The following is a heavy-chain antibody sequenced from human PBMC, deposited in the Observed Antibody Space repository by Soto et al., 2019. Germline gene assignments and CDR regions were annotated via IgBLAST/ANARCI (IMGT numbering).Heavy chain of an antibody. CDR1: GVSISSYY. CDR2: IYYSGST. V-gene: IGHV4-59*01. J-gene: IGHJ4*02. D-gene: IGHD3-9*01. CDR3: ARSSGLRYFDWLPPFDY. Sequence: SETLSLTCTVSGVSISSYYWIWIRQPPGKGLEWIGYIYYSGSTNYNPSLKSRVTISVDTSKNQFSLKLSSVTAADTAVYYCARSSGLRYFDWLPPFDYWGQGTLVTVSS.